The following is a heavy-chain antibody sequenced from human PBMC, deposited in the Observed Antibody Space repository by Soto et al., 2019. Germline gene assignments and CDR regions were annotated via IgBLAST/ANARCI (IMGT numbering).Heavy chain of an antibody. J-gene: IGHJ6*02. V-gene: IGHV5-10-1*01. CDR3: ASGRGYSYVYGMDV. D-gene: IGHD5-18*01. CDR1: GYSFTSYW. CDR2: IDPSDSYT. Sequence: ESLTMSFKGSGYSFTSYWISWVRQMPGKGLEWMGRIDPSDSYTNYSPSFQGHVTISADKSISTAYLQWSSLKASDTAMYYCASGRGYSYVYGMDVWGQGTTVSVSS.